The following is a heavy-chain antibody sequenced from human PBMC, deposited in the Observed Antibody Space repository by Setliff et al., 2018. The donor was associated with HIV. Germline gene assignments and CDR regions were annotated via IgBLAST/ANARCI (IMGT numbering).Heavy chain of an antibody. CDR3: ARALYGDYGGDINWFDP. Sequence: GASVKVSCKASGYTFINYSMNWVRQAPGQGLEWMGWINTNTGSPTYAQAFTGWFVFSVDTSVTTAYLQISSLKAEDTAVYYCARALYGDYGGDINWFDPWGQGTLVTVSS. V-gene: IGHV7-4-1*02. CDR2: INTNTGSP. CDR1: GYTFINYS. D-gene: IGHD4-17*01. J-gene: IGHJ5*02.